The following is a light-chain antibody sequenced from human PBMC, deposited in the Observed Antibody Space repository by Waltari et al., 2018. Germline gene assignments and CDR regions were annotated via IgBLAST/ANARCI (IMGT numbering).Light chain of an antibody. J-gene: IGLJ2*01. CDR2: DVT. CDR1: RSDIGCYDF. Sequence: QSALTQPASVSGSPGQSITISCIGTRSDIGCYDFVSWYQHHPAKVPKLLIHDVTNRPSGISDRFSGSKSGNTAALTISGLQAEDEADYYCSSFSGTATEVIFGGGTRLTVL. V-gene: IGLV2-14*03. CDR3: SSFSGTATEVI.